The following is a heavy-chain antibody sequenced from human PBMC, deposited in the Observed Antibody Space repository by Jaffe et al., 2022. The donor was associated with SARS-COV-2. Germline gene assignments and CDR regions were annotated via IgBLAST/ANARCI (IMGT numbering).Heavy chain of an antibody. J-gene: IGHJ4*02. Sequence: QVQLVESGGGVVQPGRSLRLSCAASGFTFSSYGMHWVRQAPGKGLEWVAVISYDGSNKYYADSVKGRFTISRDNSKNTLYLQMNSLRAEDTAVYYCAKILTPGTFTPQQFDYWGQGTLVTVSS. D-gene: IGHD1-26*01. V-gene: IGHV3-30*18. CDR2: ISYDGSNK. CDR1: GFTFSSYG. CDR3: AKILTPGTFTPQQFDY.